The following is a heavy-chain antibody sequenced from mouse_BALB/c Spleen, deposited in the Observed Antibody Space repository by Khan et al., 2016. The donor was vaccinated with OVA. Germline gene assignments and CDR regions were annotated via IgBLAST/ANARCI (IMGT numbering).Heavy chain of an antibody. CDR3: ASRNYFGYTFAY. J-gene: IGHJ3*01. Sequence: QVQLKESGAELARPGASVKLSCKASGYIFTDYYINWVKQRTGQGLEWIGEISPGSDDTYCNEKFKGKATLNADKSSSTAYMQLSSLTSEYSAVYYCASRNYFGYTFAYWGQGTLVTVSA. CDR1: GYIFTDYY. D-gene: IGHD1-2*01. V-gene: IGHV1-77*01. CDR2: ISPGSDDT.